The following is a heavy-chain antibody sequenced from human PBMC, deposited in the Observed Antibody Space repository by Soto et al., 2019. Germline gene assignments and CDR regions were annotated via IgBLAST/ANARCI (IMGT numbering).Heavy chain of an antibody. J-gene: IGHJ5*02. CDR2: ISGSGGST. CDR1: GFTFSSYA. V-gene: IGHV3-23*01. CDR3: AKGLYSSGWYNWFDP. Sequence: GGSLRLSCAASGFTFSSYAMSWVRQAPGKGLEWVSAISGSGGSTYYADSVKGRFTISRDNSKNTLYLQMNSLRAEDTAVYYCAKGLYSSGWYNWFDPWGQGTLVNVSS. D-gene: IGHD6-19*01.